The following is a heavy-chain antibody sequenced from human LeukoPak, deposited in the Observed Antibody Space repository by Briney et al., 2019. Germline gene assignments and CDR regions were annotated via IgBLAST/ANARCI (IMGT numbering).Heavy chain of an antibody. CDR1: GYTFTSYW. CDR2: ICPGDSDT. CDR3: ARAISSRWGFDY. Sequence: GESLRISCKGSGYTFTSYWIIWVRQMPGKGLEWMGIICPGDSDTRYSPSFQGQVTMSADKSITTAYLQWSSLEASDTAIYYCARAISSRWGFDYWGQGSLVTVSS. J-gene: IGHJ4*02. V-gene: IGHV5-51*01. D-gene: IGHD6-13*01.